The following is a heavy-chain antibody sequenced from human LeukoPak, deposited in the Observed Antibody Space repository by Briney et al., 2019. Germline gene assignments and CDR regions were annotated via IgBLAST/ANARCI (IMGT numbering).Heavy chain of an antibody. CDR2: IYYSGST. Sequence: SETLSLTCTVSGGSISRYYWTWIRQPPGKGLEWIGYIYYSGSTNYNPSLKSRVTISADTSKNQFSLKLSSVTAADTAVYYCARYSGSYSFDYWGQGSLVTVSS. CDR1: GGSISRYY. V-gene: IGHV4-59*12. CDR3: ARYSGSYSFDY. D-gene: IGHD1-26*01. J-gene: IGHJ4*02.